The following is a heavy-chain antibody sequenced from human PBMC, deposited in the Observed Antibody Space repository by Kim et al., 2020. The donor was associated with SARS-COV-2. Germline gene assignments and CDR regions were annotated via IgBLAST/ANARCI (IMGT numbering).Heavy chain of an antibody. CDR2: ISYDGRNK. Sequence: GGSLRLSCSASGFTFSNYDVHWVRQAPGKGLEWVGVISYDGRNKYYADSVKGRFTISRDISKVTLSLQMNSLKGEDTAVYYCARTFGASGAYGMDVWGRGTTVTVSS. CDR3: ARTFGASGAYGMDV. V-gene: IGHV3-30*03. D-gene: IGHD3-10*01. J-gene: IGHJ6*02. CDR1: GFTFSNYD.